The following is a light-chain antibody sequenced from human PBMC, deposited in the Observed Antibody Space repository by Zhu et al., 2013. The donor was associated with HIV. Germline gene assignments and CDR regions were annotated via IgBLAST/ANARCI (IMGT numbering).Light chain of an antibody. CDR2: TAS. Sequence: DIQMTQSPSSLSTSVGDRVIITCRASRSISDYLNWYQQKPGKVPKLLIYTASSLQSGVPSRFSGSGSGTDFTLTISSLQPEDFATYYCQQTYITPYTFGQGTKLEI. CDR1: RSISDY. J-gene: IGKJ2*01. V-gene: IGKV1-39*01. CDR3: QQTYITPYT.